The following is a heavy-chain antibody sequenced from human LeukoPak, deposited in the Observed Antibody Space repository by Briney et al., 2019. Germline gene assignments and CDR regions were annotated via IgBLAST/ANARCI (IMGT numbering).Heavy chain of an antibody. CDR2: ISSSSSYT. J-gene: IGHJ3*02. D-gene: IGHD2-15*01. Sequence: GGSLRLSCAASGFTFSDYYMSWISQAPGKGLEWVSYISSSSSYTNYADSVKGRFTISRDNAKNSLYLQMNSLRAEDTAVYYCAAPILSGTFDIWGQGTMVTVSS. CDR1: GFTFSDYY. V-gene: IGHV3-11*06. CDR3: AAPILSGTFDI.